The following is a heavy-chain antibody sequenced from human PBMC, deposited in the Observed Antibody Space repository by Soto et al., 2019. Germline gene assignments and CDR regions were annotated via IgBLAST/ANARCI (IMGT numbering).Heavy chain of an antibody. CDR2: IYWDDDK. CDR1: GFSLRTSGMG. CDR3: THFYYGSGSHWGFGY. J-gene: IGHJ4*02. V-gene: IGHV2-5*02. Sequence: QITLKESGPTLVKPTQTLTLTCTFSGFSLRTSGMGVGWIRQPPGKALEWLANIYWDDDKRYSPSLKSRLTITKDTSKKQVVLTLTNMDPVDTDTYYCTHFYYGSGSHWGFGYWGQGTLATVSS. D-gene: IGHD3-10*01.